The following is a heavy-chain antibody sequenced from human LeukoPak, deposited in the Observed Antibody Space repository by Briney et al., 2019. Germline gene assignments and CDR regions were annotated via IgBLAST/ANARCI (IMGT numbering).Heavy chain of an antibody. CDR2: IYHSGST. J-gene: IGHJ4*02. Sequence: SENLSRNCTVSGYSISSGYYWGWIRQPPGKWLEWIGSIYHSGSTYYNPSLKSRVTISVDTSKNQFSLKLSSVTAADTAVYYCARVGIPYYFDYWGQGTLVTVSS. CDR3: ARVGIPYYFDY. CDR1: GYSISSGYY. V-gene: IGHV4-38-2*02. D-gene: IGHD6-13*01.